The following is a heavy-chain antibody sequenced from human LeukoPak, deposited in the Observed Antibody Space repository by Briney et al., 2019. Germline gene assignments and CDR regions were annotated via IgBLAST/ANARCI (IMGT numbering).Heavy chain of an antibody. CDR1: GYTFTMSG. CDR2: ISAYNGNT. D-gene: IGHD4-17*01. V-gene: IGHV1-18*01. CDR3: ARENDYGNNWFDP. J-gene: IGHJ5*02. Sequence: ASVTVSCKASGYTFTMSGISWVRQAPGQGLEWMGWISAYNGNTNSAQKLQGRVTMTTDTSTSTAYMELSSLRSDDTAVYYCARENDYGNNWFDPWGQGTLVTVSS.